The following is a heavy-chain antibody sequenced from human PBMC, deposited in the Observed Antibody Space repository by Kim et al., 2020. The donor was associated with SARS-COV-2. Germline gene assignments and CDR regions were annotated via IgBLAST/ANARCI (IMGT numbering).Heavy chain of an antibody. Sequence: GGSLRLSCAASGFTFSSYTMNWVRQAPGKGLEGISYIGISSSPIYYADSVKGRFTISRDDAKNSLYLQMNSLRVEDTAVYFCARRGEVDYWGQGTLATVS. V-gene: IGHV3-48*04. CDR1: GFTFSSYT. CDR3: ARRGEVDY. CDR2: IGISSSPI. J-gene: IGHJ4*02.